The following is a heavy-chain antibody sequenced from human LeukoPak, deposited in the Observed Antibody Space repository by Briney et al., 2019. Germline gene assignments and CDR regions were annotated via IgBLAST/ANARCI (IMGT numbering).Heavy chain of an antibody. J-gene: IGHJ4*02. Sequence: GGSLRLSCTASGFTFSSYSLNWVRQAPGKGLEWVSSVSTGSNYIYYADSVKGRFTISRDNDKNSLYLQMNSLRVEDTAVYYCARGRFLEWLSTDYWGQGTLVTVSS. CDR1: GFTFSSYS. V-gene: IGHV3-21*01. D-gene: IGHD3-3*01. CDR3: ARGRFLEWLSTDY. CDR2: VSTGSNYI.